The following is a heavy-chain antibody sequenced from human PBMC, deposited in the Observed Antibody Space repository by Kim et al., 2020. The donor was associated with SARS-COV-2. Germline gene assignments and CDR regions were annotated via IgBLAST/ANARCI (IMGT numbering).Heavy chain of an antibody. CDR3: ARAAYYYDSSGYYGDAFDI. J-gene: IGHJ3*02. Sequence: GRFTISRENAKNSLYLQMNSLRAGDTAVYYCARAAYYYDSSGYYGDAFDIWGQGTMVTVSS. D-gene: IGHD3-22*01. V-gene: IGHV3-13*01.